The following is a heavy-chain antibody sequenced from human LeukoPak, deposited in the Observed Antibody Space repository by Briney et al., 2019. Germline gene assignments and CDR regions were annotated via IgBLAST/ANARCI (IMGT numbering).Heavy chain of an antibody. V-gene: IGHV3-23*01. CDR2: ISGSGGDT. J-gene: IGHJ4*02. Sequence: GGSLRLSCAASGFTFSSYAMSWVRQAPGKGLKWVSAISGSGGDTYDADSVKGRFTISRDNSRDTLYLQMNSLRAEDTAVYYCAKDTSIGRYCTNGICSPFDYWGQGTLVTVSS. D-gene: IGHD2-8*01. CDR3: AKDTSIGRYCTNGICSPFDY. CDR1: GFTFSSYA.